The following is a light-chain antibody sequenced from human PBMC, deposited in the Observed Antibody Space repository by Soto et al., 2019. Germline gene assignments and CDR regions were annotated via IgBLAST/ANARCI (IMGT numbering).Light chain of an antibody. CDR2: DNN. V-gene: IGLV1-51*01. CDR1: SSNIGNNY. CDR3: GTWDSSLSVGV. J-gene: IGLJ1*01. Sequence: QSALTQPPSVSAAPGQKVTISCSGSSSNIGNNYVSRYQQLPGTAPKLLIYDNNKRPSGIPDRFSGSKSGTSATLGITGLQTGDEADYYCGTWDSSLSVGVFGTGTKVTVL.